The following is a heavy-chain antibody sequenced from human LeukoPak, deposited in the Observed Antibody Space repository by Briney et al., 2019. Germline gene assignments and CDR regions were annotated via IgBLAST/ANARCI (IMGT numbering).Heavy chain of an antibody. CDR3: AKDGSSSWYDGCDY. V-gene: IGHV3-30-3*01. Sequence: GGSLRLSCAASGFTFSSYAMHWVRQAPGKGLEWVAVISYDGSNKYYADSVKGRFTISRDNSKNTLYLQMNSLRAEDTAMYYCAKDGSSSWYDGCDYWGQGTLVSVSS. CDR1: GFTFSSYA. D-gene: IGHD6-13*01. J-gene: IGHJ4*02. CDR2: ISYDGSNK.